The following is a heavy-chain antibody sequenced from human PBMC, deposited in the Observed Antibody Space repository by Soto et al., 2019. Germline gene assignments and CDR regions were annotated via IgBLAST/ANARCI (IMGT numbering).Heavy chain of an antibody. Sequence: GGSLRLSCAASGFTFSSYSMNWVRQAPGKGLEWVSYISSSSSTIYYADSVKGRFTISRDNAKNSLYLQMNSLRDEDTAVYYCARDTCSSTSCSLRYYYYGMDVWGQGTTVTVSS. D-gene: IGHD2-2*01. CDR2: ISSSSSTI. CDR3: ARDTCSSTSCSLRYYYYGMDV. V-gene: IGHV3-48*02. J-gene: IGHJ6*02. CDR1: GFTFSSYS.